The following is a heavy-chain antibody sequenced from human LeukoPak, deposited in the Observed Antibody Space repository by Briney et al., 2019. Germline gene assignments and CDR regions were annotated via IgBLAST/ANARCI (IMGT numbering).Heavy chain of an antibody. CDR2: IWYDGSNK. Sequence: PGGSLRLSCAASGFTFSNYGMHWVRQAPDKGLEWVAFIWYDGSNKYYADSVKGRFTTSRDNSKQTVSLQMNSLRAEDTAVYHCAKGSFGLASGLDYWGHGTLVIVSS. J-gene: IGHJ4*01. CDR1: GFTFSNYG. D-gene: IGHD3/OR15-3a*01. V-gene: IGHV3-30*02. CDR3: AKGSFGLASGLDY.